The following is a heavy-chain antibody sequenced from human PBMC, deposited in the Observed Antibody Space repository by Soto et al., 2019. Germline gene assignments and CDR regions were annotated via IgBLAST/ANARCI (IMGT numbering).Heavy chain of an antibody. Sequence: GASVKVSCKASGYTFTNYAMHWVRQAPGQKLEWMGRITAGNGDTRYSQKFQGRVTITRDTSASTAYMELSNLRSEDTAVYYCARDRYNWNSVYIDHWGQGTLVTVSS. CDR3: ARDRYNWNSVYIDH. J-gene: IGHJ4*02. CDR2: ITAGNGDT. CDR1: GYTFTNYA. V-gene: IGHV1-3*01. D-gene: IGHD1-7*01.